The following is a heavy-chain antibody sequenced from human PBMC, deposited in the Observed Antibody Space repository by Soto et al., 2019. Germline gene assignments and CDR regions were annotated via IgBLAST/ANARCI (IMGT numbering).Heavy chain of an antibody. CDR3: ARAFTMVRGNRGLGMEV. D-gene: IGHD3-10*01. J-gene: IGHJ6*02. Sequence: SETLSLTCAVYGGSFSGYYWSWIRQPPGKGLEWIGEINHSGSTNYNPSLKSRVPLSVDTSKIQFSLKLCSVPAADAVFFYCARAFTMVRGNRGLGMEVWGQGTTVTV. CDR1: GGSFSGYY. CDR2: INHSGST. V-gene: IGHV4-34*01.